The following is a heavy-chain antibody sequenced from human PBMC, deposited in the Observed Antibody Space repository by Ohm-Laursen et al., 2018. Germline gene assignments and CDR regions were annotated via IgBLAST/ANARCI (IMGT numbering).Heavy chain of an antibody. Sequence: TLSLTCPVSGGSISIGDYYWSWIRQHPGKGLEWIGYIYYSGSTYYNPSLKSRVTMSVDTSKNQFSLKLTSVTAADTAVYYCARDSNMIRGVVDYWGQGTLVTVSS. CDR2: IYYSGST. CDR1: GGSISIGDYY. CDR3: ARDSNMIRGVVDY. V-gene: IGHV4-31*03. J-gene: IGHJ4*02. D-gene: IGHD3-10*01.